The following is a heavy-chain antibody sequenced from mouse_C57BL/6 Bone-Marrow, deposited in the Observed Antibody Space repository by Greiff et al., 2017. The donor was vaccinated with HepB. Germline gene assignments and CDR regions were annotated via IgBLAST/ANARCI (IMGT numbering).Heavy chain of an antibody. CDR1: GYTFTDYD. J-gene: IGHJ2*01. Sequence: VQLQQSGPELVRPSPSVTLSCNASGYTFTDYDLYLVMQTPVGGLEWIGANDPDTGGTAYNPKFKGKAILTADKSSSTAYMELRSLTAEDSALYYCTRRDYWGQGTTLTVSS. CDR3: TRRDY. V-gene: IGHV1-15*01. CDR2: NDPDTGGT.